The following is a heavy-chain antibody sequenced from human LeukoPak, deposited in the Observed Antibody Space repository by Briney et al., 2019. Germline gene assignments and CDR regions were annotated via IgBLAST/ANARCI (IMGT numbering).Heavy chain of an antibody. CDR3: AKEELPSDYDILEAVGY. J-gene: IGHJ4*02. V-gene: IGHV3-30*02. CDR2: IRYDGSNK. CDR1: GFTFSSYG. D-gene: IGHD3-9*01. Sequence: GGSLRLSCAASGFTFSSYGMHWVRQAPGKGLEWVAFIRYDGSNKYYADSVKGRFTISRDNSKNTLYPQMNSLRAEDTAVYYCAKEELPSDYDILEAVGYWGQGTLVTVSS.